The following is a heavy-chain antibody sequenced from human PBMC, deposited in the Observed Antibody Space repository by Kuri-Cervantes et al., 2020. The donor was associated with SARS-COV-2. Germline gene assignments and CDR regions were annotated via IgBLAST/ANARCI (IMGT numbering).Heavy chain of an antibody. CDR1: GFTFSSYS. D-gene: IGHD3-3*01. Sequence: GESLKISCSASGFTFSSYSINWVRQAPGKGLEWVSSISSWSTYIFYADSVKGRFTLSRDNARNSLYLQMNSLRAEDTAVYYCARGSITIFGVVTSFDYWGQGTLVTVSS. CDR2: ISSWSTYI. V-gene: IGHV3-21*01. J-gene: IGHJ4*02. CDR3: ARGSITIFGVVTSFDY.